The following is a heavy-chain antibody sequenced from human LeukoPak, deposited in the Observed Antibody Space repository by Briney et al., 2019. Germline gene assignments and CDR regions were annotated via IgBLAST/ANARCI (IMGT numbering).Heavy chain of an antibody. CDR3: ARGRIFGVVIILGGMDYFDY. CDR1: GGSISSNGFY. D-gene: IGHD3-3*01. V-gene: IGHV4-39*07. J-gene: IGHJ4*02. Sequence: SETLSLTCTVSGGSISSNGFYWGWIRQPPGKGLEWIGSIYYSGSTYYNPSLKSRVTISVDTSKNQFSLKLSSVTAADTAVYYCARGRIFGVVIILGGMDYFDYWGQGTLVTVSS. CDR2: IYYSGST.